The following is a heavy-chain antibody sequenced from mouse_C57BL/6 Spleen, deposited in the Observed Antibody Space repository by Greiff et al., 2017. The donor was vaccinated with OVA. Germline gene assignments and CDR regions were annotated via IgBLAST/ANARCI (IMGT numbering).Heavy chain of an antibody. Sequence: QVQLKQPGAELVKPGASVKLSCKASGYTFTSYWMHWVKQRPGQGLEWIGMIHPNSGSTNYNEKFKSKATLTVDKSSSTAYMQLSSLTSEDSAVYYCARDETGTSGYWGQGTTLTVSS. CDR2: IHPNSGST. CDR1: GYTFTSYW. CDR3: ARDETGTSGY. J-gene: IGHJ2*01. D-gene: IGHD4-1*01. V-gene: IGHV1-64*01.